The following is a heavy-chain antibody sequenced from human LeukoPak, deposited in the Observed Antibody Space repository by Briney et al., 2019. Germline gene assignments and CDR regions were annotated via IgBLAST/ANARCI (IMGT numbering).Heavy chain of an antibody. J-gene: IGHJ4*02. Sequence: SETLSLTCTVSGGSFSPYYWSWIRQSSGKGLEWIGYIHYSGYTNYNPSLKSRVTISVDTSKNQLSLTLNSVTAADTAVYYCARVSDWNDFDYWGQGTLVTVSS. CDR1: GGSFSPYY. CDR2: IHYSGYT. CDR3: ARVSDWNDFDY. V-gene: IGHV4-59*01. D-gene: IGHD1-1*01.